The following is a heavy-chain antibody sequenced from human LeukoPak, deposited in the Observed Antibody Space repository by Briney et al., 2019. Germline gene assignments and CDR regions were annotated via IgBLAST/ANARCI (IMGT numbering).Heavy chain of an antibody. CDR2: INHSGST. J-gene: IGHJ4*02. CDR1: GGSFSGYY. Sequence: PSETLSLTCAVYGGSFSGYYWNWIRQPPGKGLEWTGEINHSGSTNYNPSLKSRLTISVDTSNNQSPLKLSSITAADTAVYYCALSGYSGYDYRRDYWGWGTGVTVSA. V-gene: IGHV4-34*01. CDR3: ALSGYSGYDYRRDY. D-gene: IGHD5-12*01.